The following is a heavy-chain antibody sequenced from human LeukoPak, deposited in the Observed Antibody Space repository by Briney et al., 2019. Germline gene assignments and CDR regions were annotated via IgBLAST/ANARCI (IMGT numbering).Heavy chain of an antibody. V-gene: IGHV1-69*05. J-gene: IGHJ3*02. CDR1: GGTFSSYA. D-gene: IGHD3-22*01. CDR3: ARDAWEYYYDSSGYDDAFDI. CDR2: IIPIFGTA. Sequence: GASVKVSCKASGGTFSSYAISWVRQAPGQGLEWMGGIIPIFGTANYAQKFQGRVTMTRDTSTSTVYMELSSLRSEDTAVYYCARDAWEYYYDSSGYDDAFDIWGQGTMVTVSS.